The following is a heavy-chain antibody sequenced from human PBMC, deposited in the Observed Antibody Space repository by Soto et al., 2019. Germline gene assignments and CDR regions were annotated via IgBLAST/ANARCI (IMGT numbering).Heavy chain of an antibody. V-gene: IGHV1-69*13. Sequence: ASVKVSCKTSGGTFSTYAIYWVRQAPGQGLEWMGAIIPLFGTADYAQKFQGRVTITADESTSTAYMELSSLRSEDTAVYYCARPKGSYSSGYYYFDYWGQGTLVT. CDR3: ARPKGSYSSGYYYFDY. J-gene: IGHJ4*02. CDR1: GGTFSTYA. D-gene: IGHD6-19*01. CDR2: IIPLFGTA.